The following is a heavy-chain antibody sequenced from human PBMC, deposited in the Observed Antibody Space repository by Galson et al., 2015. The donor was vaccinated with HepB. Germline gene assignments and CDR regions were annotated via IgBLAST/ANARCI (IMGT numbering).Heavy chain of an antibody. V-gene: IGHV5-51*03. CDR3: PRRRGDTAARQAGWFHP. Sequence: QSGAEVKKPGESLKISCKGSGYSFTSYWIGWVRQMPGKGLEWMGIIYPGDSDTRYSPSFQGQVTISADKSISTAYLPWSSLKASDTAMHYCPRRRGDTAARQAGWFHPWGQGTLVAVSP. CDR1: GYSFTSYW. J-gene: IGHJ5*02. CDR2: IYPGDSDT. D-gene: IGHD5-18*01.